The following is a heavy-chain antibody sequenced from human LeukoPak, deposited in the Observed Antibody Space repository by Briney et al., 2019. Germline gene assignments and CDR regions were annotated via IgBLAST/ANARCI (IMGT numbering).Heavy chain of an antibody. V-gene: IGHV4-30-2*01. J-gene: IGHJ5*02. CDR2: IYHSGST. Sequence: PSETLSLTCAVSGGSISSGGYSWSWIRQPPGKGLEWIGYIYHSGSTYYNPSLKSRVTISVDRSKNQFSLKLSSVTAADTAVYYWARTIYDSLLGFTWFDPWGQGPLVTVPS. D-gene: IGHD2/OR15-2a*01. CDR1: GGSISSGGYS. CDR3: ARTIYDSLLGFTWFDP.